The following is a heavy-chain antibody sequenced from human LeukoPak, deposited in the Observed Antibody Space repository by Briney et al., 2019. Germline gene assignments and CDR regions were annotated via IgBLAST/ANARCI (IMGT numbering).Heavy chain of an antibody. CDR2: MWNDGITG. CDR3: ARDGSGWSSDY. D-gene: IGHD6-19*01. Sequence: GGSLRVSCAASGFTFRKYGMHWVRQAPGKGLEWVAVMWNDGITGKYADSVRGRFSVSRDNSKNTVYLQMDSLRADDTSVYYCARDGSGWSSDYWGQGTLVTVSS. CDR1: GFTFRKYG. V-gene: IGHV3-33*01. J-gene: IGHJ4*02.